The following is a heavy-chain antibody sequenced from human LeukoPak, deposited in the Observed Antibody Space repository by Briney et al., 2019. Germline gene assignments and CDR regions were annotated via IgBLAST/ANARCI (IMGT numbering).Heavy chain of an antibody. J-gene: IGHJ6*03. D-gene: IGHD4-17*01. CDR1: GGSISSGSYY. CDR2: IYTSGST. Sequence: SETLSLTCTVSGGSISSGSYYWSWIRQPAGKGLEWIGRIYTSGSTNYNPSLKSRVTISVDTSKNQFSPKLSSVTAADTAVYYCAGTTVSYYYYYMDVWGKGTTVTVSS. CDR3: AGTTVSYYYYYMDV. V-gene: IGHV4-61*02.